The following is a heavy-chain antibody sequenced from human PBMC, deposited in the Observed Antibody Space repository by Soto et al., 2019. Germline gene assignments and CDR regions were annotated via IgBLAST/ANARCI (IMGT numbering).Heavy chain of an antibody. V-gene: IGHV4-31*03. CDR2: IYYSGST. CDR3: ARGVTMVRGVIHTPYFDY. Sequence: SETMSLTCPVADGSISSGYYYWSWIRQHPGKGLEWIGYIYYSGSTYYNPSLKSRVTISVDTSKNQFSLKLSSVTAADTAVYYCARGVTMVRGVIHTPYFDYWGQGTLVTVSS. J-gene: IGHJ4*02. D-gene: IGHD3-10*01. CDR1: DGSISSGYYY.